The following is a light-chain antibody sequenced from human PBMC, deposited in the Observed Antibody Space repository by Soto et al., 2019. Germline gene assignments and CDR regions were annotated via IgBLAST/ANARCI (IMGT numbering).Light chain of an antibody. CDR3: IQPLQSWT. V-gene: IGKV2-28*01. CDR1: QSLLESNGYNY. J-gene: IGKJ1*01. CDR2: LGS. Sequence: DIVMTQSPLSLPVTPGEPASISCRSSQSLLESNGYNYLDWYLQKPGQSPQLLIYLGSNRASGVPDRFSGSGSGTDFTLKISRVEAEDVGVYYCIQPLQSWTFGQGTKVDIK.